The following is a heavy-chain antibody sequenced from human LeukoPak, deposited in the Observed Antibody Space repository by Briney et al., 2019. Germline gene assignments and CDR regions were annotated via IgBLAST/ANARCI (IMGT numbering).Heavy chain of an antibody. CDR3: AREMAHVDAFDI. CDR1: GFTFSSYR. Sequence: GGSLRLSCAASGFTFSSYRMSWVRQAPGKGLEWVANIKQDGSEKYYVDSVKGRFTISRDNAKNSLYLQMNSLRAEDTAVYYCAREMAHVDAFDIWGQGTMVTVSS. J-gene: IGHJ3*02. V-gene: IGHV3-7*01. CDR2: IKQDGSEK. D-gene: IGHD5-24*01.